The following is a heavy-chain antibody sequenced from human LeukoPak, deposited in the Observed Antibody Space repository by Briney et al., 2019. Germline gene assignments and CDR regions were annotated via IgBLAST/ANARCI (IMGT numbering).Heavy chain of an antibody. J-gene: IGHJ4*02. CDR3: AREGCSSTSCSLFDY. D-gene: IGHD2-2*01. CDR1: GYTFTSYG. Sequence: ASVKASCKASGYTFTSYGISWVRQAPGQGLEWMGWISAYNGNTNYAQKLQGRVTMTTDTSTSTAYMELRSLRSDDTAVYYCAREGCSSTSCSLFDYWGQGTLVTVSS. V-gene: IGHV1-18*01. CDR2: ISAYNGNT.